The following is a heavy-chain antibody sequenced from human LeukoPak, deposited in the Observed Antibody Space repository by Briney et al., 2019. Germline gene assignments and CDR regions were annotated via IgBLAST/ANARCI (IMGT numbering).Heavy chain of an antibody. CDR1: GFTFSSYE. Sequence: GGSLRLSCAASGFTFSSYEMNWVRQAPGKGLEWVSYVSSSGSTIYYADSVKGRFTISRDNSKNTLYLQMNSLRAEDTAVYYCAELGITMIGGVWGKGTTVTISS. J-gene: IGHJ6*04. V-gene: IGHV3-48*03. D-gene: IGHD3-10*02. CDR3: AELGITMIGGV. CDR2: VSSSGSTI.